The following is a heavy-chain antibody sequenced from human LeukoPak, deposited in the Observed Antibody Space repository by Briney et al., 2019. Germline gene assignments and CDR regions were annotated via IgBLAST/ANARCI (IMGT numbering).Heavy chain of an antibody. CDR2: IRFDGSNT. CDR1: GFTFNTYD. Sequence: GGSLRLSCAASGFTFNTYDMHWVRQAPGKGLEWVALIRFDGSNTSYADSVKGRFTISRDNSKNTLYLQMNSLRADDTAVYHCTGDFDYWGQGTLVTVSS. V-gene: IGHV3-30*02. J-gene: IGHJ4*02. CDR3: TGDFDY.